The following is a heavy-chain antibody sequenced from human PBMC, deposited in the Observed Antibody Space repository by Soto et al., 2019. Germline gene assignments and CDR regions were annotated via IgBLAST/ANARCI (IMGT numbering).Heavy chain of an antibody. CDR3: ARGGLGNYYNDY. V-gene: IGHV3-74*01. CDR1: GFTFSRDW. J-gene: IGHJ4*02. CDR2: IKGDGTIT. Sequence: EVQLVESGGGLVQPGGSLRLSCAASGFTFSRDWMHWVRQSPGKGLVWVSRIKGDGTITNYADTVKGRFTTSRDNAKNTVYLQLSSLTTEDTAVYDWARGGLGNYYNDYWDQGTMGSVSS. D-gene: IGHD3-10*01.